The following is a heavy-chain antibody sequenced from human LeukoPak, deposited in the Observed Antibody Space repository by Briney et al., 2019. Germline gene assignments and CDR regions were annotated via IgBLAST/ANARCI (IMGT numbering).Heavy chain of an antibody. J-gene: IGHJ4*02. CDR1: GGSISNYY. CDR3: ARLGRGGISDYFDY. CDR2: IYYSGTT. V-gene: IGHV4-59*08. D-gene: IGHD1-14*01. Sequence: PAETQCLTCTVSGGSISNYYWSWIRQPPGKGLEWIGYIYYSGTTSYNPSLKSRVTISVDTSKNQFSPKLSSVTAADTAVYYCARLGRGGISDYFDYWGQTTL.